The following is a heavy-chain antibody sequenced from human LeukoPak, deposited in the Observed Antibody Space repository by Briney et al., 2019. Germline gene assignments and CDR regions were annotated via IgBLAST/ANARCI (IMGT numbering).Heavy chain of an antibody. CDR3: ARVKWELLLDY. CDR1: GGSFSSYY. V-gene: IGHV4-59*10. D-gene: IGHD1-26*01. CDR2: IYTSGST. J-gene: IGHJ4*02. Sequence: SETLSLTCAVYGGSFSSYYWSWIRQPAGKGLEWIGRIYTSGSTNYNPSLKSRVTMSVDTSKNQFSLKLSSVTAADTAVYHCARVKWELLLDYWGQGTLVTVSS.